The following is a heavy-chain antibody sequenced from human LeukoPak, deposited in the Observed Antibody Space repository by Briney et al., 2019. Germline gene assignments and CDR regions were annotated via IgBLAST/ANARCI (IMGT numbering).Heavy chain of an antibody. Sequence: GGSLRLSCAVSGFTFSTYSMNWVRQAPGQGLEWVSSISSSSSYIDYADSLKGRFTISRDNAKNSLYLQMNSLRAEDTAVYYCARDIPSPNYFDYWGQGTLVTVSS. CDR1: GFTFSTYS. V-gene: IGHV3-21*01. CDR3: ARDIPSPNYFDY. J-gene: IGHJ4*02. D-gene: IGHD2-21*01. CDR2: ISSSSSYI.